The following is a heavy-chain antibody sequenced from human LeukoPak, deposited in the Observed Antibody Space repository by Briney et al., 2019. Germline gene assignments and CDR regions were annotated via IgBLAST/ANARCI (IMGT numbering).Heavy chain of an antibody. V-gene: IGHV3-9*01. D-gene: IGHD2-8*02. CDR3: ATYRQVLLPFES. CDR2: ISWNSGSI. CDR1: GLTFDDYA. Sequence: GGSLRLSCAASGLTFDDYAMHWVRQAPGKGLEWVSGISWNSGSIGYADSVKGRFTISRDNAKNSLYLQMNSLRAEDTAIYYCATYRQVLLPFESWGQGTLVTVSS. J-gene: IGHJ4*02.